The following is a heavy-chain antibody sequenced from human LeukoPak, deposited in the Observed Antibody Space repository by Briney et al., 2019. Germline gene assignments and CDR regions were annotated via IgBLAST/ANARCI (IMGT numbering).Heavy chain of an antibody. Sequence: GGSLRLSCAASGFTFSSYWMSWVRRAPGKGLEWVANIKQDGSEKYYVDSVKGRFTISRDNAKNSLYLQMNSLRAEDTAVYYCAREFRAVRYAMDVWGQGTTVTASS. CDR1: GFTFSSYW. D-gene: IGHD3-16*01. J-gene: IGHJ6*02. CDR2: IKQDGSEK. CDR3: AREFRAVRYAMDV. V-gene: IGHV3-7*01.